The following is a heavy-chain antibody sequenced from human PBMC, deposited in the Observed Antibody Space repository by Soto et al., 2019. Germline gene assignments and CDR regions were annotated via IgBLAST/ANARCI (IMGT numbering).Heavy chain of an antibody. V-gene: IGHV4-31*03. J-gene: IGHJ5*02. CDR1: GGSLSSGVYY. CDR3: PRGGGYCSRTLCIPRHRPSWCEP. Sequence: SETLSLTCTVSGGSLSSGVYYWSWFRQPPGKGPEWIGYIYHSGTTHYNPSLKSRVSISIDTSKSQFSLNLTSVTAADTAVYSCPRGGGYCSRTLCIPRHRPSWCEPWGQGTLVTVS. CDR2: IYHSGTT. D-gene: IGHD2-15*01.